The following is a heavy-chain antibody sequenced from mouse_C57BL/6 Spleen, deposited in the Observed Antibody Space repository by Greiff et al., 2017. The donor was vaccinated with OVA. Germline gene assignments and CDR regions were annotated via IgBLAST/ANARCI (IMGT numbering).Heavy chain of an antibody. V-gene: IGHV1-22*01. J-gene: IGHJ2*01. Sequence: VQLKESGPELVKPGASVKMSCKASGYTFTDYNMHWVKQSHGKSLEWIGYINPNNGGTSYNQKFEGKATLTVNKSSSTAYMELRSLTSEDSAVYYCARNDGYYEFDYWGQGTTLTVSS. CDR1: GYTFTDYN. CDR2: INPNNGGT. D-gene: IGHD2-3*01. CDR3: ARNDGYYEFDY.